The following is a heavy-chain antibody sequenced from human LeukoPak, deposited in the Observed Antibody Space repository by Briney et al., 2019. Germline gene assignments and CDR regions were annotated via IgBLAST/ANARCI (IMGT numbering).Heavy chain of an antibody. CDR1: GFTFSSYS. CDR2: ISSSGSYI. Sequence: GGSLRLSWAASGFTFSSYSMNWVRQAPGKGLEWVSSISSSGSYIYYADSVKGRFTISRDNAKNSLYLQMNSLRAEDTAVYYCAKNMVRGVIMSSSFDYWGQGTLVTVSS. J-gene: IGHJ4*02. CDR3: AKNMVRGVIMSSSFDY. D-gene: IGHD3-10*01. V-gene: IGHV3-21*04.